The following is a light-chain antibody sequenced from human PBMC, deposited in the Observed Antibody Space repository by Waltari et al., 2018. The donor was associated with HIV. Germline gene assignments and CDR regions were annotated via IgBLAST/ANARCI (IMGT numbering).Light chain of an antibody. CDR2: DLT. J-gene: IGLJ2*01. CDR3: CSFAGSYTWL. Sequence: QSALTQPRSVSGSPGQSVTIPCTGTSSDVGGYNYVSWYQQLPGKAPKPMIYDLTERPSGVPDRFSGSKSGNTASLTISGLQAEDEADYYCCSFAGSYTWLFGGGTKLTVL. V-gene: IGLV2-11*01. CDR1: SSDVGGYNY.